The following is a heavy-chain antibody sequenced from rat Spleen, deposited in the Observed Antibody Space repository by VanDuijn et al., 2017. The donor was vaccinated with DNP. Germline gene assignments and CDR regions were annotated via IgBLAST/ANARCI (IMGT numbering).Heavy chain of an antibody. J-gene: IGHJ3*01. D-gene: IGHD1-1*01. Sequence: QVQLRQSGAELAEPGSSVKISCKSSGYTFTSYYIGWIKKTTGQGLEYIGYINMGSGITNYNENFKGKATLTVDKSSSTAFMQLNSLTPDDSAVYYCARGGDGIWFAYWGQGTLVTVSS. CDR2: INMGSGIT. CDR1: GYTFTSYY. CDR3: ARGGDGIWFAY. V-gene: IGHV1-43*01.